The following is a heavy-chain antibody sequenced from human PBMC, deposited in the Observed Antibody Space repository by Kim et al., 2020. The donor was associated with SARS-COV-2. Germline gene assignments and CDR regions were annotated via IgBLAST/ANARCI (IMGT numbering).Heavy chain of an antibody. D-gene: IGHD3-16*01. Sequence: SETLSLTCTVSGGSISNYYWSWIRQPPGKGLEWIGYIYYSGSTNYNPSLRSRVTISVDTSKNQFSLKLSSVTAADTAMYYCARGGARSVAFDIWGQGTMVTVSS. V-gene: IGHV4-59*01. CDR3: ARGGARSVAFDI. CDR1: GGSISNYY. CDR2: IYYSGST. J-gene: IGHJ3*02.